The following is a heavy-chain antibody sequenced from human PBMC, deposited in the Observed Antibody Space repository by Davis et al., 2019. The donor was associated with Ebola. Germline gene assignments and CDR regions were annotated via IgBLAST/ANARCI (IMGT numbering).Heavy chain of an antibody. Sequence: ASVKVSCKVSGYTLTELSMHWVRQAPGKGLEWMGGFDPEDGETIYAQKFQGRVTMTEDTSTDTAYMELSSLRSEDTAVYYCATVTPAVYDFWSGYYQNFDYWGQGTLVTVSS. D-gene: IGHD3-3*01. CDR3: ATVTPAVYDFWSGYYQNFDY. V-gene: IGHV1-24*01. CDR2: FDPEDGET. J-gene: IGHJ4*02. CDR1: GYTLTELS.